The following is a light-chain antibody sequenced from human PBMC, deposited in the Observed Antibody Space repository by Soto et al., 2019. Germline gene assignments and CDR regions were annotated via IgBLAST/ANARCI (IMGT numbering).Light chain of an antibody. CDR3: QQRINLPPNT. J-gene: IGKJ5*01. Sequence: EVVLTQSPATLSLSPGERATLSCRASQSVGSYLAWYQQRPGQPPRLLIYGASNRATGIPARFSGSGSGTDVTLTINSLEPEDFAVYCFQQRINLPPNTFGPGTRLEIK. V-gene: IGKV3-11*01. CDR1: QSVGSY. CDR2: GAS.